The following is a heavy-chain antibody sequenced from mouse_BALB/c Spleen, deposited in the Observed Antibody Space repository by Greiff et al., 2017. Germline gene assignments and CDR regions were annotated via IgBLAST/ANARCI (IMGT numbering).Heavy chain of an antibody. J-gene: IGHJ2*01. Sequence: VQLQQSGAELARPGASVKLSCKASGYTFTSYWMQWVKQRPGQGLEWIGAIYPGDGDTRYTQKFKGKATLTADKSSSTAYMQLSSLASEDSAVYYCARTGFRRNYFDYWGQGTTLTVSS. V-gene: IGHV1-87*01. CDR1: GYTFTSYW. CDR3: ARTGFRRNYFDY. CDR2: IYPGDGDT.